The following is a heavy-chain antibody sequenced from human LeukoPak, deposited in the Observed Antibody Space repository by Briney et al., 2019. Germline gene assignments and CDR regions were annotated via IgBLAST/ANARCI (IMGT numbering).Heavy chain of an antibody. J-gene: IGHJ6*02. CDR1: GFTFSSYD. CDR3: ARGARRYYYYGMDV. CDR2: ISYDGSNK. Sequence: GRSLRLSCAASGFTFSSYDMHWVRQAPGKGLEWVSVISYDGSNKYYADSVKGRFTISRDNSKNTLYLQMNSLRAEDTAVYYCARGARRYYYYGMDVWGQGTTVTVSS. V-gene: IGHV3-30-3*01.